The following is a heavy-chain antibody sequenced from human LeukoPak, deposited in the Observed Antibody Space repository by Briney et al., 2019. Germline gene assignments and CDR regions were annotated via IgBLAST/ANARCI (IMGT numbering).Heavy chain of an antibody. J-gene: IGHJ3*02. V-gene: IGHV1-2*02. CDR2: INPNSGGT. CDR3: ASRYYYDSSGLGAFDI. CDR1: GYTFTGYY. Sequence: ASVKVSCKASGYTFTGYYMHWVRQAPGQGLEWMGWINPNSGGTNYAQKFQGRVTMARDTSISTAYMELSRLRSDDTAVYYCASRYYYDSSGLGAFDIWGQGTMVTVSS. D-gene: IGHD3-22*01.